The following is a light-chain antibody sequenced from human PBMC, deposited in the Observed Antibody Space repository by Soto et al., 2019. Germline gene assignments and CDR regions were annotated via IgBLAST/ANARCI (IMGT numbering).Light chain of an antibody. CDR1: QSVSSNY. CDR2: GAS. J-gene: IGKJ1*01. Sequence: ESVLTQSPGTLSLSPGERATLSCRASQSVSSNYXXXXXXXXXXAPRLLIYGASTRATGIPDRFSGSGSGRDFTLTISRLEPEDSAVYYCQQYRSSPTWTFGQGTKVDIK. V-gene: IGKV3-20*01. CDR3: QQYRSSPTWT.